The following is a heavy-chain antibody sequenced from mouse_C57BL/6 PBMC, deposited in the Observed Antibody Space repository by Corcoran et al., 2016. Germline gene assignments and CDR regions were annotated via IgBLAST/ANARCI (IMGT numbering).Heavy chain of an antibody. J-gene: IGHJ1*03. D-gene: IGHD1-1*01. Sequence: EVQLQQSGPELVKPGASVKIPCKASGYTFTDYNMDWVKQSHGKSLEWIGDINPNNGGTIYNQKFKGKATLTVDKSSSTAYMELRSLTSEDTAVYYCARGRGFWYFDVWGTGTTVTVSS. V-gene: IGHV1-18*01. CDR3: ARGRGFWYFDV. CDR2: INPNNGGT. CDR1: GYTFTDYN.